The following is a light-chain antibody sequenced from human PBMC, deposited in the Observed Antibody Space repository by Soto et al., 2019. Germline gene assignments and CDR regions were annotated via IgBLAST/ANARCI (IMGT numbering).Light chain of an antibody. CDR1: SSDVGGYNY. J-gene: IGLJ2*01. CDR2: DVR. Sequence: QSALTQPASVSGSPGQSITISCTGTSSDVGGYNYVSWYQQHPGKAPKFMIYDVRNRPSGVSDRFSGSKSGNTASLTISGLQAEDEADYYCSSYASDNTVVFGGGTKLTVL. CDR3: SSYASDNTVV. V-gene: IGLV2-14*03.